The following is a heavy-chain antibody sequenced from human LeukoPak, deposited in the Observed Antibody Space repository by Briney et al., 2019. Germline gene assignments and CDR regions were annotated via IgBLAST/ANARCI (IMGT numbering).Heavy chain of an antibody. CDR1: GFTFSSYA. Sequence: GRSLRLSCAASGFTFSSYAMHWVRQAPGKGLEWVAVISYDGSNKHYADSVKGRFTISRDNSKNTLYLQMNSLRAEDTAVYYCARSSCSSTSCYTGRAVDTAMVGAFDIWGQGTMVTVSS. V-gene: IGHV3-30-3*01. D-gene: IGHD2-2*02. CDR2: ISYDGSNK. CDR3: ARSSCSSTSCYTGRAVDTAMVGAFDI. J-gene: IGHJ3*02.